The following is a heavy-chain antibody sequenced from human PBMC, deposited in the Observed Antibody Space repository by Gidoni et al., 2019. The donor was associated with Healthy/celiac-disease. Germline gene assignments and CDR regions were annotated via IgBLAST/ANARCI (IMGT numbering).Heavy chain of an antibody. J-gene: IGHJ3*02. CDR3: AKAGSSGWDDAFDI. CDR2: ISWNSGSI. D-gene: IGHD6-19*01. CDR1: GFTFDDYA. Sequence: EVQLVESGGGLVQPGRSLRLSCAASGFTFDDYAMHWVRQAPGKGLEWVSGISWNSGSIGYADSVKGRFTISRDNAKNSLYLQMNSLRAEDTALYYCAKAGSSGWDDAFDIWGQGTMVTVSS. V-gene: IGHV3-9*01.